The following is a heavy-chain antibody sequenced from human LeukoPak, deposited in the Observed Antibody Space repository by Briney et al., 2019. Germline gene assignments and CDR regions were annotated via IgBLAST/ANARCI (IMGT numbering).Heavy chain of an antibody. V-gene: IGHV1-18*01. D-gene: IGHD6-19*01. CDR3: ARGERGSGWYGIDY. CDR2: ISAYNGNT. CDR1: GYTFTSYG. Sequence: ASVKVSCKASGYTFTSYGISWVRQAPGQGLEWMGWISAYNGNTNYAQKLQGRVTMTTDTSTSTAYMELRRLRSDDTAVYYCARGERGSGWYGIDYWGQGTLVTVSS. J-gene: IGHJ4*02.